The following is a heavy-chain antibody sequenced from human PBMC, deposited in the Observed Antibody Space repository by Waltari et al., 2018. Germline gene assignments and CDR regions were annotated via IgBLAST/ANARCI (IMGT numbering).Heavy chain of an antibody. D-gene: IGHD1-26*01. CDR1: GFTFGRSA. Sequence: EVHLVESGGGLVQPGGSLRLSCEASGFTFGRSAMTWVRQVPGKGLEWLSAMSGVGGTIYYADSVQGRFIISRDPSKNTLFLQLNSLRVEDTAVYFCAKSLSDPTVGGLDVWGQGTPVTVSS. CDR3: AKSLSDPTVGGLDV. V-gene: IGHV3-23*04. CDR2: MSGVGGTI. J-gene: IGHJ6*02.